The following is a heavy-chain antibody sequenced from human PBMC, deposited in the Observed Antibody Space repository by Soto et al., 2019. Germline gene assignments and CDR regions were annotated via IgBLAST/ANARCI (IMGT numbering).Heavy chain of an antibody. Sequence: QVQLQQWGAGLLKPSETLSLTCAVYGGSFSGYYWSWIRQPPGKGLEWIGEINHSGSTNYNPSLKSRVTISVPTSKNQFSLKLSSVTAADTAVYYCARPTRQWLGLRYYYGMDVWGQGTTVTVSS. CDR1: GGSFSGYY. CDR3: ARPTRQWLGLRYYYGMDV. CDR2: INHSGST. D-gene: IGHD6-19*01. V-gene: IGHV4-34*01. J-gene: IGHJ6*02.